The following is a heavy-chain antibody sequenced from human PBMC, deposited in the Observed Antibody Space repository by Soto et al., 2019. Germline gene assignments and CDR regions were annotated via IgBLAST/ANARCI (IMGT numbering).Heavy chain of an antibody. CDR2: ISGSGGST. Sequence: GGSLRLSCAASGFTFSSYAMSWVRQAPGKGLEWVSAISGSGGSTYYADSVKGRFTISRDNSKNTLYLQMNSLRAEDTAVYYCAKDRGVDTAMVHPPPFSEWGQGTLVTVSS. V-gene: IGHV3-23*01. CDR3: AKDRGVDTAMVHPPPFSE. J-gene: IGHJ4*02. CDR1: GFTFSSYA. D-gene: IGHD5-18*01.